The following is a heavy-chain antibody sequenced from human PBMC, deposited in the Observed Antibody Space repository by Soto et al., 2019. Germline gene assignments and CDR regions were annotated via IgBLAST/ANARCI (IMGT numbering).Heavy chain of an antibody. V-gene: IGHV3-23*01. CDR3: AKDLPYHIVVVPAPMDV. Sequence: EVQLLESGGGLVQPGGSLRLSCAASGFTFSSYAMSWVRQAPGKGLEWVSAISGSGGSTYYADSVKGRFTIPRDNSKNKLYLQMNSLRAEDTAVYYCAKDLPYHIVVVPAPMDVWGKGTTVTVSS. CDR2: ISGSGGST. J-gene: IGHJ6*03. CDR1: GFTFSSYA. D-gene: IGHD2-2*01.